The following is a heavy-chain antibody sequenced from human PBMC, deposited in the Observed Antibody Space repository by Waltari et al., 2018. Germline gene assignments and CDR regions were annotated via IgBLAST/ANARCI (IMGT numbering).Heavy chain of an antibody. CDR2: IGPDGSDK. CDR3: VGWNDPINS. CDR1: GFTLSRFW. Sequence: EAQLVQSGGGLVQPGGSLTLSCAASGFTLSRFWMAWIRQAPGQGLKWVAHIGPDGSDKYYVDSVKGRFTISRDNAENSLLLQMSSLRVEDTALYYCVGWNDPINSWGQGTLVAVSS. J-gene: IGHJ4*02. V-gene: IGHV3-7*01. D-gene: IGHD1-1*01.